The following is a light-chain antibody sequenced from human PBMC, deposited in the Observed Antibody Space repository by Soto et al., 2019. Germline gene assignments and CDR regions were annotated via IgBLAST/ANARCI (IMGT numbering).Light chain of an antibody. Sequence: QSVLNQPASVSGSPGQSITLSCTGTSSDVGGYNYVSWYQQHPGKAPKLMIYEVSNRPSGVSNRFSGSKSGNTASLTISGLQAEDEADYYCSSYTSSSTQVFGTGTKLTVL. J-gene: IGLJ1*01. CDR1: SSDVGGYNY. CDR2: EVS. V-gene: IGLV2-14*01. CDR3: SSYTSSSTQV.